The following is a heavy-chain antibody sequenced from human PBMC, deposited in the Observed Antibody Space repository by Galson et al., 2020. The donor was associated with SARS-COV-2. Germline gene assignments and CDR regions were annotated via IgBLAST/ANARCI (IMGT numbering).Heavy chain of an antibody. Sequence: ASVTVSCKASGYTFTGYYMHWVRQAPGQGLEWMGWINPNSGGTNYAQKFQGRVTMTRDTSISTAYMELSRLRSDDTAVYYCARAGLGYSSGWFGLGYWGQGTLVTVSS. CDR2: INPNSGGT. CDR1: GYTFTGYY. CDR3: ARAGLGYSSGWFGLGY. D-gene: IGHD6-19*01. V-gene: IGHV1-2*02. J-gene: IGHJ4*02.